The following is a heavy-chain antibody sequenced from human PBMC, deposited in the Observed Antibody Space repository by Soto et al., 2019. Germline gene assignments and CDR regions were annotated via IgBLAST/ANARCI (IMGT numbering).Heavy chain of an antibody. CDR2: ISTSGSHV. CDR1: GFLFRDFE. CDR3: ARESEDLTSNFDY. Sequence: EARLVESGGDLVKSGGSLRLSCVASGFLFRDFEMNWVRQAPGKGLEWVSHISTSGSHVSDSDAMKGRFTISRDNAKNSLYLEMNSLRAEDTAVYYCARESEDLTSNFDYWGQGTLVTVSS. J-gene: IGHJ4*02. V-gene: IGHV3-48*03.